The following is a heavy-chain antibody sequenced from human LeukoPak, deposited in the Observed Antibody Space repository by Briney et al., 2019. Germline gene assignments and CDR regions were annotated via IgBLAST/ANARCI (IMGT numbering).Heavy chain of an antibody. V-gene: IGHV3-49*04. CDR2: IRSKAYGGTT. CDR1: GFTFGGYA. Sequence: GGTLRLSCTASGFTFGGYAMSWVRQAPGKGLEWVGLIRSKAYGGTTEYAASVKSIFTISTDDFSTIASLQMNSLNTEDTAVYYCTSDRGGGDGELFDYWGQGTLVTVSS. D-gene: IGHD3-10*01. J-gene: IGHJ4*02. CDR3: TSDRGGGDGELFDY.